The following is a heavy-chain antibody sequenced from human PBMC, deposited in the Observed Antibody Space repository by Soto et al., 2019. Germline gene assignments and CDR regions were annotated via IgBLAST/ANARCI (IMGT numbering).Heavy chain of an antibody. CDR3: ARDQARGTMFGVVTPYYYYYGMDV. Sequence: SVKVSCKASGGTFSSYAISWVRQAPGQGLEWMGGIIPIFGTANYAQKFQGRVTITADKSTSTAYMELSSLRSEDTAGYDCARDQARGTMFGVVTPYYYYYGMDVWGQGTKVTVSS. CDR1: GGTFSSYA. J-gene: IGHJ6*02. V-gene: IGHV1-69*06. D-gene: IGHD3-3*01. CDR2: IIPIFGTA.